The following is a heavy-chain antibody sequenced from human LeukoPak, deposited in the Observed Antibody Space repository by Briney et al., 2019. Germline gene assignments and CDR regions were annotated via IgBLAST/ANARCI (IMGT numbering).Heavy chain of an antibody. Sequence: GGSLRLSCAASGFTFSSYGMSWVRQAPGKGLEWVSAISGSGGTTYYADSVKGRFTISRDNSKNTLCLQMNSLRAEDTAIYYCAKGRYYYYYMDVWGKGTTVTISS. CDR2: ISGSGGTT. CDR3: AKGRYYYYYMDV. CDR1: GFTFSSYG. V-gene: IGHV3-23*01. J-gene: IGHJ6*03.